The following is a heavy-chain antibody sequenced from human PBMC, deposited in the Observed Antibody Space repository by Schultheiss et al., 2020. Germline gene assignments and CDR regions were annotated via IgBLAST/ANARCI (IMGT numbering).Heavy chain of an antibody. V-gene: IGHV3-23*01. D-gene: IGHD2-15*01. J-gene: IGHJ6*03. CDR1: GFTFITSR. CDR3: ASIGGSSYYYYYYYMDV. CDR2: ISGSGGST. Sequence: GGSLRLSCAASGFTFITSRMNWVRQAPGAGLEWVSAISGSGGSTYYADSVKGRFTISRDNAKNSLYLQMNSLRAEDTAVYYCASIGGSSYYYYYYYMDVWGKGTTVTVSS.